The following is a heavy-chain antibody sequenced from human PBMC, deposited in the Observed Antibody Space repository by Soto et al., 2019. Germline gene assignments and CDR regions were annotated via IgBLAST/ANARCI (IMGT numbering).Heavy chain of an antibody. CDR2: ISSSSSYI. CDR3: ARADSMITFGGVIGPXDY. D-gene: IGHD3-16*02. J-gene: IGHJ4*02. V-gene: IGHV3-21*01. Sequence: GGSLRLSCAASGFTFSSYSMNWVRQAPGKGLEWVSSISSSSSYIYYAGSVKGRFTISRDNAKNSLYLQMNSLRAEDTAVYYCARADSMITFGGVIGPXDYWGQGTLVTVS. CDR1: GFTFSSYS.